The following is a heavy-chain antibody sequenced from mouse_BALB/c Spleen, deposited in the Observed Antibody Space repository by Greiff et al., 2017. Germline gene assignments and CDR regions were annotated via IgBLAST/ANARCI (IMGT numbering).Heavy chain of an antibody. CDR1: GFTFSSYA. D-gene: IGHD1-1*01. Sequence: EVQGVESGGGLVKPGGSLKLSCAASGFTFSSYAMSWVRQTPEKRLEWVASISSGGSTYYPDSVKGRFTISRDNARNILYLQMSSLRSEDTAMYYCARVTTVVRGYFDYWGQGTTLTVSS. V-gene: IGHV5-6-5*01. CDR3: ARVTTVVRGYFDY. J-gene: IGHJ2*01. CDR2: ISSGGST.